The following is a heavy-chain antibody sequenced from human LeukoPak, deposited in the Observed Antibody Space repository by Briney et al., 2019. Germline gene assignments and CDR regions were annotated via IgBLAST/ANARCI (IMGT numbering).Heavy chain of an antibody. V-gene: IGHV4-38-2*02. Sequence: SETLSLTCTVSGYSISSGYYWGWIRQPPGKGLEWIGSIYHSGSTYYNPSLKSRVTISVDTSKNQFSLKLSSVTAADTAVYYCARVDGDYGPSDYWGQGTLVIVSS. CDR1: GYSISSGYY. J-gene: IGHJ4*02. D-gene: IGHD4-17*01. CDR3: ARVDGDYGPSDY. CDR2: IYHSGST.